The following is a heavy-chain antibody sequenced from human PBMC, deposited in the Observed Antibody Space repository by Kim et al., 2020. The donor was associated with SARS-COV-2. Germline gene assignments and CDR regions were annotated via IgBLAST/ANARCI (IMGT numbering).Heavy chain of an antibody. CDR2: ISSSSSYI. V-gene: IGHV3-21*01. J-gene: IGHJ6*03. CDR1: GFTFSSYS. Sequence: GGSLRLSCAASGFTFSSYSMNWVRQAPGKGLEWVSSISSSSSYIYYADSVKGRFTISRDNAKNSLYLQMNSLRAEDTAVYYCARNRNSGYEDYYYMDVWGKGTTVTVSS. CDR3: ARNRNSGYEDYYYMDV. D-gene: IGHD5-12*01.